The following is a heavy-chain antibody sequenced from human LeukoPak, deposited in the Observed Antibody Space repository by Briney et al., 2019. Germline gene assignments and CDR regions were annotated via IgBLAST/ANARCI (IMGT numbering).Heavy chain of an antibody. CDR3: ARGPYRSGIAAAGTKDY. V-gene: IGHV4-34*01. CDR1: GGSFSGYY. D-gene: IGHD6-13*01. Sequence: SETLSLTCAVYGGSFSGYYWSWIRQPPGKGLEWIGEINHRGSTNYNPSLKSRVTISVDTSKNQFSLKLSSVTAADTAVYYCARGPYRSGIAAAGTKDYWGQGTLVTVSS. J-gene: IGHJ4*02. CDR2: INHRGST.